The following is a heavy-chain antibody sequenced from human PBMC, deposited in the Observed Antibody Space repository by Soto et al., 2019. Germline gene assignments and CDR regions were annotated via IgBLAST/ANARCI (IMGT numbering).Heavy chain of an antibody. CDR1: GGSISSSSYY. CDR3: AMNTVGRLSWFDP. D-gene: IGHD4-4*01. CDR2: IYYSGST. Sequence: SETLSLTCTVSGGSISSSSYYWGWIRQPPGKGLEWIGSIYYSGSTYHNPSLKSRVTMSVDTSKNQFSLKLSSVTAADTAVYYCAMNTVGRLSWFDPWGQGTLVTVSS. J-gene: IGHJ5*02. V-gene: IGHV4-39*07.